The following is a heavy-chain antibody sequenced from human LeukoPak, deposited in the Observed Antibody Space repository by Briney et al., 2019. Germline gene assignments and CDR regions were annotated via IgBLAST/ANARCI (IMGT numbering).Heavy chain of an antibody. CDR3: AKAGSSWYLIVY. J-gene: IGHJ4*02. CDR2: ISGSGGST. V-gene: IGHV3-23*01. Sequence: GGSPRLSCAASGFTFSSYAMSWVRQAPGKGLEWVSAISGSGGSTYYADSVKGRFTISRDNSKDTLYLQMNSLRAEDTAVYYCAKAGSSWYLIVYWGQGTLVTVSS. D-gene: IGHD6-13*01. CDR1: GFTFSSYA.